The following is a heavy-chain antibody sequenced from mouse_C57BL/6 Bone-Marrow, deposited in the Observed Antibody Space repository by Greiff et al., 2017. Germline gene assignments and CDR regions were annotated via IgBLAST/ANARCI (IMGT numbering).Heavy chain of an antibody. J-gene: IGHJ4*01. CDR3: ARCPSWVGGKESIDY. V-gene: IGHV1-80*01. CDR1: GYAFTSYW. CDR2: IYPGNGDT. D-gene: IGHD1-1*01. Sequence: QVQLQQSGAELVKPGASVKISCKASGYAFTSYWMNWVKQRPGKGLEWIGQIYPGNGDTNYNGKFKGKATLTANKSSSTAYMQLSSLTSEDCEVYDGARCPSWVGGKESIDYWGQGTSVTVSS.